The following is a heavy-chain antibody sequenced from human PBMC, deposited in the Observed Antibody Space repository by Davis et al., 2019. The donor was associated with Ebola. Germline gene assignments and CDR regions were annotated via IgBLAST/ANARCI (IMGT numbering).Heavy chain of an antibody. Sequence: GESLKISCAASGFTFSSCAMGWVRQAPGKGLDWVSAISSSGGSTYYADSVKGRFTISRDNSQNTVYLQMNSLRADDTAVYYCAKQRGVGAIDYDYWGRGTVVTVSS. J-gene: IGHJ4*02. V-gene: IGHV3-23*01. CDR2: ISSSGGST. CDR1: GFTFSSCA. CDR3: AKQRGVGAIDYDY. D-gene: IGHD1-26*01.